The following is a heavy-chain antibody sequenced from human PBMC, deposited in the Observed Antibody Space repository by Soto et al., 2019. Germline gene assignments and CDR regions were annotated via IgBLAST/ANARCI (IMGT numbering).Heavy chain of an antibody. CDR3: ARPYCSSTSCSIFDY. Sequence: SVKVSCKASGYTFTSYAMHWVRQAPGQRLEWMGWINAGNGNTKYSQKFQGRVTITRDTSASTAYMELSSLRSEDTAVYFCARPYCSSTSCSIFDYWGQGTLVTVSS. CDR1: GYTFTSYA. CDR2: INAGNGNT. V-gene: IGHV1-3*01. D-gene: IGHD2-2*01. J-gene: IGHJ4*02.